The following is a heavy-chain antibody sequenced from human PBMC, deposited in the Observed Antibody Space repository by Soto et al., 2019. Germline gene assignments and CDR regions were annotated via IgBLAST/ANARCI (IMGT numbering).Heavy chain of an antibody. Sequence: QLQLQESGPGLVKPSETLPLTCTVSGGSISSSSYYWGWIRQPPGKGLEWIGSIYYRGNTYYNPSLKSRVSISVDTSKNQFSLKLNSVTAADTAVYYCARHSGYNYILFDFWGQGTLVTVSS. J-gene: IGHJ4*02. V-gene: IGHV4-39*01. CDR3: ARHSGYNYILFDF. D-gene: IGHD5-12*01. CDR2: IYYRGNT. CDR1: GGSISSSSYY.